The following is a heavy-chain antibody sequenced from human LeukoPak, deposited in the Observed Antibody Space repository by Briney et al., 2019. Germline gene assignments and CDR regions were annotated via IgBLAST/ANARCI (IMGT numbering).Heavy chain of an antibody. CDR3: ARDGGGYDS. CDR1: GFTFTTYW. Sequence: HPGGSLRLSCAASGFTFTTYWMSWVRQTPEKGLEWVANIKEDGSRDYYVDSVEGRFTISRDNAKNLLYLQMKSLRAEDTATYYCARDGGGYDSWGQGTLVTVSS. J-gene: IGHJ5*01. D-gene: IGHD5-24*01. V-gene: IGHV3-7*01. CDR2: IKEDGSRD.